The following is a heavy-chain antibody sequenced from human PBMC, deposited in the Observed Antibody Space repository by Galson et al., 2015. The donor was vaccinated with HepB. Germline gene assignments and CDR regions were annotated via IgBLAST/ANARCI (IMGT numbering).Heavy chain of an antibody. V-gene: IGHV3-30*02. D-gene: IGHD3-10*01. CDR2: IRYDGSNK. CDR3: AKGDGSGSHMGPYYYYGMDV. CDR1: GFSFSTYW. J-gene: IGHJ6*02. Sequence: SLRLSCAASGFSFSTYWMSWVRQAPGKGLEWVAFIRYDGSNKYYADSVKGRFTISRDNSKNTLYLQMNSLRAEDTAVYYCAKGDGSGSHMGPYYYYGMDVWGQGTTVTVSS.